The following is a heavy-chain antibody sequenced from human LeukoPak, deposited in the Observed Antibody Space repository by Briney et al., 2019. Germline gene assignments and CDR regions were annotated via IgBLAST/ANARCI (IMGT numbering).Heavy chain of an antibody. CDR3: TQSNY. J-gene: IGHJ4*02. Sequence: GGSLRLSCAASGFTFSGSPIHWVRQASGKGLEWVGRIRSKADNYATAYAASVQGRFTISRDDSKNTAYLQLNSLKTEDTAVYYCTQSNYWGQGALVTVSS. V-gene: IGHV3-73*01. CDR2: IRSKADNYAT. CDR1: GFTFSGSP.